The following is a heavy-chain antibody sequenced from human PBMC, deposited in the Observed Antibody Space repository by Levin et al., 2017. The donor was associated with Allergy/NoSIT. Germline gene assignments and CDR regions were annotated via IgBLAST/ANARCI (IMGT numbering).Heavy chain of an antibody. D-gene: IGHD1-26*01. V-gene: IGHV4-4*02. J-gene: IGHJ4*02. Sequence: PSETLSLTCAVSGGSISSSNWWSWVRQPPGKGLEWIGEIYHSGSTNYNPSLKSRVTISVDKSKNQFSLKLSSVTAADTAVYYCARLYSGSDPDWDYWGQGTLVTVSS. CDR3: ARLYSGSDPDWDY. CDR1: GGSISSSNW. CDR2: IYHSGST.